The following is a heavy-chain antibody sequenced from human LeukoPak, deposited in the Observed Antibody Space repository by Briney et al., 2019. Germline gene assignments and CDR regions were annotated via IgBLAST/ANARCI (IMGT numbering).Heavy chain of an antibody. CDR2: ISAYNGNT. CDR3: ARDNKPWCSGGSCPGDV. Sequence: GASVKASCKASGYTFTSYGISWVRQAPGQGLEWMGWISAYNGNTNYAQKLQDRVTMTTDTSTSTAYMELRSLRSDDTAVYYCARDNKPWCSGGSCPGDVWGKGTTVTASS. D-gene: IGHD2-15*01. CDR1: GYTFTSYG. J-gene: IGHJ6*04. V-gene: IGHV1-18*01.